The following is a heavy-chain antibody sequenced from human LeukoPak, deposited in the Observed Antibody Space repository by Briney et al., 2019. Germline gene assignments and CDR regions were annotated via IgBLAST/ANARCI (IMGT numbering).Heavy chain of an antibody. Sequence: SQTLSLTCAISGDSVSSNSAAWNWIRQSPSRGLEWLGRTYYRSKWYNDYAVSVKSRITINPDTSKNQVSLKLSSVTAADTAMYYCARDSLGDDYATGWYYYYMDVWGKGTTVSVSS. V-gene: IGHV6-1*01. J-gene: IGHJ6*03. CDR1: GDSVSSNSAA. CDR2: TYYRSKWYN. D-gene: IGHD3-10*01. CDR3: ARDSLGDDYATGWYYYYMDV.